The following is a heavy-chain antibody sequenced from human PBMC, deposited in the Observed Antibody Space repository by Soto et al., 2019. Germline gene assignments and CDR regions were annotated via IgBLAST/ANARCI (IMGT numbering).Heavy chain of an antibody. CDR3: VKDGSSGWPYYYGMDV. D-gene: IGHD6-19*01. Sequence: QVQLVESGGGGVQPGRSLRLSCAASGFTFSSYGMHWVRQAPGKGLERVAVISYDGRNKYYADSVKGRFTISRDNSRNTLFLQTSSLRAEDTAVYYCVKDGSSGWPYYYGMDVWGQGTTVTVSS. J-gene: IGHJ6*02. CDR1: GFTFSSYG. CDR2: ISYDGRNK. V-gene: IGHV3-30*18.